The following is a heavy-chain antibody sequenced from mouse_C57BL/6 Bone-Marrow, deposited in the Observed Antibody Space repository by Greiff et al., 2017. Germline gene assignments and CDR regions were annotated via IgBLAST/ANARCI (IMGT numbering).Heavy chain of an antibody. V-gene: IGHV1-59*01. CDR1: GYTFTSYW. CDR2: IDPSASYT. Sequence: QVQLQQPGAELVRPGTSVKLSCKASGYTFTSYWMHWVKQRPGQGLEWIGVIDPSASYTNYNQKFKGKATLTVDTSSSTAYMQLSSLTSEDSAVYYCARAGVYYGSSWAWFAYWGQGTLVTVSA. D-gene: IGHD1-1*01. J-gene: IGHJ3*01. CDR3: ARAGVYYGSSWAWFAY.